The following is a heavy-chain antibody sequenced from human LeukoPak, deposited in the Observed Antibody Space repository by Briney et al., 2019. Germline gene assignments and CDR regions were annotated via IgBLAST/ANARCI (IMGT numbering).Heavy chain of an antibody. CDR2: INTNTGNP. CDR1: GYTFTSYA. J-gene: IGHJ6*03. V-gene: IGHV7-4-1*02. D-gene: IGHD3-10*01. Sequence: ASVKVSCKASGYTFTSYAMNWVRQAPGQGLEWMGWINTNTGNPTYAQGFTGRFVFSLDTSVSTAYLQISSLKAEDTAVYYCAAPTMVRGGTYYYYMDVWGKGTTVTVSS. CDR3: AAPTMVRGGTYYYYMDV.